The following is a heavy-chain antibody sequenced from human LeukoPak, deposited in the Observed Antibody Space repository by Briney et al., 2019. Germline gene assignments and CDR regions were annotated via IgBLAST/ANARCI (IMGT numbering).Heavy chain of an antibody. CDR2: ISGSGGST. CDR3: AKGTGYYSGGSCYSAYYYYMDV. V-gene: IGHV3-23*01. D-gene: IGHD2-15*01. CDR1: GFTFSSYA. Sequence: TGGSLRLSCAASGFTFSSYAMSWVRQAPGKGLEWVSAISGSGGSTYHADSVKGRFTISRDNSKNTLYLQMNSLRAEDTAVYYCAKGTGYYSGGSCYSAYYYYMDVWGKGTTVTVSS. J-gene: IGHJ6*03.